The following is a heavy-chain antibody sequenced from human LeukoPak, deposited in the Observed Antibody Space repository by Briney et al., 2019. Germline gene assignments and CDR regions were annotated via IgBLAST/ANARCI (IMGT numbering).Heavy chain of an antibody. D-gene: IGHD5-18*01. J-gene: IGHJ6*03. Sequence: GASVKVSCKASGYSFTGHHMHWVRQAPGQGLEWMGWINPNTGDTNSAQKFQGRVTMTRDTSISTAYMELTRLTSDDTAVYYCARDGSAYGVVQRWSDHHMEDWGKGTTVTVSS. CDR1: GYSFTGHH. CDR3: ARDGSAYGVVQRWSDHHMED. V-gene: IGHV1-2*02. CDR2: INPNTGDT.